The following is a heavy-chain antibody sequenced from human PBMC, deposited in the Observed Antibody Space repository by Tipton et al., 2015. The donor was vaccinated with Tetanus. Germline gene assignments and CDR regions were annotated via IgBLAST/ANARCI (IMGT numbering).Heavy chain of an antibody. CDR2: IYSPGTT. J-gene: IGHJ6*02. Sequence: LRLSCSVSGVSTKGGGFYWTWIRQPPGKGLEWIGYIYSPGTTSYAPSLRGRATISFDSVKNHFSLSLSSVTAADTAMYYCARDGGNYFYYGMNVWGQGAAVTVSS. V-gene: IGHV4-31*02. CDR3: ARDGGNYFYYGMNV. CDR1: GVSTKGGGFY.